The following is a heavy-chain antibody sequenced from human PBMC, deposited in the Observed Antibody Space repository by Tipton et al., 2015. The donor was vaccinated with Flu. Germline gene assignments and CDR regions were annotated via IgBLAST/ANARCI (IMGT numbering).Heavy chain of an antibody. Sequence: TLSLTCTVSGGSISSSNYYWGWIRQPPGKGLEWIGSIYYSGSTYYNPSLKSRVTISVDTSKNQFSLKLTSVTAADTAVYYCARDPGSRMFDPWVQGTLVTVSS. D-gene: IGHD6-13*01. CDR3: ARDPGSRMFDP. V-gene: IGHV4-39*07. CDR1: GGSISSSNYY. CDR2: IYYSGST. J-gene: IGHJ5*02.